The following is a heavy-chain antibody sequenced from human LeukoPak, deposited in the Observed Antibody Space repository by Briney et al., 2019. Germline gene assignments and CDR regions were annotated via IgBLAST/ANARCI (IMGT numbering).Heavy chain of an antibody. Sequence: GRSLRLSCAASGFTFSSYGMHWVRQAPGKGLEWVAVISYDGSNKYYADSVKGRFTISRDNSKNTLYLQMNSLRAEDTAVYYCAKERGCSGGSCYSAAFDIRGLGTMVTVSS. J-gene: IGHJ3*02. D-gene: IGHD2-15*01. V-gene: IGHV3-30*18. CDR3: AKERGCSGGSCYSAAFDI. CDR2: ISYDGSNK. CDR1: GFTFSSYG.